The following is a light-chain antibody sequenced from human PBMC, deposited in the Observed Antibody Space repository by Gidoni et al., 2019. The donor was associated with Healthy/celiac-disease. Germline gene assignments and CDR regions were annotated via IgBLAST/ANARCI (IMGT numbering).Light chain of an antibody. CDR2: GAS. CDR3: QQYNNWPPVT. J-gene: IGKJ4*01. CDR1: QSVSSN. V-gene: IGKV3-15*01. Sequence: EIVMTQSPATLSVSPGERATLSGRASQSVSSNLAWYQQKPGQAHRLLLYGASTRVTGIPARFSGSGSGTEFTLTISSLQSEDFAVSYCQQYNNWPPVTFGGGTKVEIK.